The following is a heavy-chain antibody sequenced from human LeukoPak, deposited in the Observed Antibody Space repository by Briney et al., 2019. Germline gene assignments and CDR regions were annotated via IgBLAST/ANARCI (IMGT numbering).Heavy chain of an antibody. CDR1: GGSISSYY. CDR2: IYYSGST. CDR3: ARNDVDCSGGSCSAFDI. J-gene: IGHJ3*02. D-gene: IGHD2-15*01. V-gene: IGHV4-59*01. Sequence: SETLSLTCTVSGGSISSYYWSWIRQPPGKGLEWIGYIYYSGSTNYNPSLKSRVTISVDTSKNQFSLKLSSVTAADTAVYYCARNDVDCSGGSCSAFDIWGQGTMVTVSS.